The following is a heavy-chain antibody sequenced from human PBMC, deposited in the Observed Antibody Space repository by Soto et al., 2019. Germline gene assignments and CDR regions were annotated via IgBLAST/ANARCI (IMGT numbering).Heavy chain of an antibody. CDR3: SKDRRGGRAVLDS. V-gene: IGHV3-30*18. D-gene: IGHD1-26*01. Sequence: GVSLRLSCAAYGFSFSNYGMHWVRQAPGKGLEWVAVISYDGSSKYHADSVKGRFTISRDNSKNTLHLQMKSLRAEDTAVYYWSKDRRGGRAVLDSRGQGTPVTDSS. J-gene: IGHJ4*02. CDR2: ISYDGSSK. CDR1: GFSFSNYG.